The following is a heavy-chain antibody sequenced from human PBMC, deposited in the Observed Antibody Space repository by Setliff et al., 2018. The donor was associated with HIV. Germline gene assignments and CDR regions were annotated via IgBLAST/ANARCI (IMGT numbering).Heavy chain of an antibody. CDR2: VNPKSGDA. J-gene: IGHJ2*01. CDR1: GYTFTRSD. CDR3: ARSGPRDYDYGNNQPRRYFDL. Sequence: ASVKVSCKASGYTFTRSDINWVRQAMGHGLEWMGWVNPKSGDAGHTQKFQDRLTITRNTSTNTVYMELGGLTPEDTAVYFCARSGPRDYDYGNNQPRRYFDLWGRGTPVTVSS. D-gene: IGHD3-16*01. V-gene: IGHV1-8*03.